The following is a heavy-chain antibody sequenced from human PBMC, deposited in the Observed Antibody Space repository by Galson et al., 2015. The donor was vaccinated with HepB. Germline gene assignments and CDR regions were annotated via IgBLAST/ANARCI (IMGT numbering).Heavy chain of an antibody. CDR3: AREGRVRGVIMLARPTYYYYGMDV. D-gene: IGHD3-10*01. J-gene: IGHJ6*02. CDR2: IYPGDSDT. CDR1: GYSFTSYW. Sequence: QSGAEVKKPGESLKISCKGSGYSFTSYWIGWVRQMPGRGLEWMGIIYPGDSDTRYSPSFQGQVTISADKSISTAYLQWSSLKASDTAMYYRAREGRVRGVIMLARPTYYYYGMDVWGQGTTVTVSS. V-gene: IGHV5-51*03.